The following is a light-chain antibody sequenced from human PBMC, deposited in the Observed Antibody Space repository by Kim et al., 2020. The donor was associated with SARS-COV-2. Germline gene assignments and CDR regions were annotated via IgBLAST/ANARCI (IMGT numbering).Light chain of an antibody. Sequence: EIVLTQSPGTLSLSPGGRATLSCRASRSLTSNYLAWYQQKPGQAPRLLIYGAFARASGIPDRFSGSGSGTDFTLTINRLEPEDFAVYYCQQYGSSLMYTFGQGTNLEI. CDR3: QQYGSSLMYT. J-gene: IGKJ2*01. V-gene: IGKV3-20*01. CDR1: RSLTSNY. CDR2: GAF.